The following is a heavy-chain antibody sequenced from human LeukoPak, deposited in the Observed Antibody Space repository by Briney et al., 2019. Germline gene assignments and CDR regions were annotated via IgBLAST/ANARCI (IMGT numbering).Heavy chain of an antibody. CDR3: ARQPAGYYGKTGYYPYYFDY. V-gene: IGHV4-59*08. CDR1: GGSISSYY. CDR2: IFYTGST. Sequence: SETLSLTCTVSGGSISSYYWSWIRQPPGKGLEWIGYIFYTGSTKYGPSLNSRVTISLDTSKNQFSLKLSSVTAADTAVYYCARQPAGYYGKTGYYPYYFDYWGQGTLVTVSS. D-gene: IGHD3-22*01. J-gene: IGHJ4*02.